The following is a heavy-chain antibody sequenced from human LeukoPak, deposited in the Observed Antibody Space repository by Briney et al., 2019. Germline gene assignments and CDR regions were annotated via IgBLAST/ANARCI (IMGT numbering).Heavy chain of an antibody. Sequence: GGSLRLSCAASGFTFSSYVMHWVRQAPGKGLEWVAVIPYDGSIKYYADSVKGRFAISRDNSKNTLYLQMNSLRAEDTAVYYCARAGYCGSTSCPPRYYYMDVWGKGTTVIVSS. V-gene: IGHV3-30*09. CDR3: ARAGYCGSTSCPPRYYYMDV. CDR2: IPYDGSIK. J-gene: IGHJ6*03. CDR1: GFTFSSYV. D-gene: IGHD2-2*01.